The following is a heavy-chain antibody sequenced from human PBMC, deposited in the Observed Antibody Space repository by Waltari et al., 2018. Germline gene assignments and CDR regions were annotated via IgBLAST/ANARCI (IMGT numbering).Heavy chain of an antibody. CDR2: ISWDSSIV. V-gene: IGHV3-9*01. CDR1: GCNFDDCG. CDR3: VKAMYGSGTTEFDS. J-gene: IGHJ4*02. D-gene: IGHD3-10*01. Sequence: EVHLVGSGGASVQPGRSLRLSCARSGCNFDDCGINWVRHAPGKGLEWVSGISWDSSIVNYADSVKGRFSSSRDNAKKSLHLQMNSLKPDDTALYYCVKAMYGSGTTEFDSWGQGTLVTVSS.